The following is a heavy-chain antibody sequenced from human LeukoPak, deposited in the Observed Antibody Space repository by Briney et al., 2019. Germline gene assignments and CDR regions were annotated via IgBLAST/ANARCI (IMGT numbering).Heavy chain of an antibody. CDR2: ISGTSTYI. CDR3: VASSGYYSAFDY. V-gene: IGHV3-21*04. CDR1: GFTFSSYT. Sequence: AGGSLRLSCAASGFTFSSYTMNWVRQAPGMGLEWVSSISGTSTYIYHAGSVRGRFTISRDNAKNSLFLQMNSLRAEDTAFYYCVASSGYYSAFDYWGQGTLVTVSS. J-gene: IGHJ4*02. D-gene: IGHD3-22*01.